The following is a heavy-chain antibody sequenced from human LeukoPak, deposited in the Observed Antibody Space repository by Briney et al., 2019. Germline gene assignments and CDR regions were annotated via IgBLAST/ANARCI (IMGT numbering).Heavy chain of an antibody. V-gene: IGHV3-64*01. CDR3: ARDQLPQQWLGYWYVDL. CDR1: GFTFSNYA. D-gene: IGHD6-19*01. CDR2: ISSNGGST. Sequence: GGSLRLSCAASGFTFSNYAMHWVRQAPGKGLEYVSSISSNGGSTYYANSVKGRFTISRDNSKNTLYLQMGSLRAEDMAVYYCARDQLPQQWLGYWYVDLWGRGTLVTVSS. J-gene: IGHJ2*01.